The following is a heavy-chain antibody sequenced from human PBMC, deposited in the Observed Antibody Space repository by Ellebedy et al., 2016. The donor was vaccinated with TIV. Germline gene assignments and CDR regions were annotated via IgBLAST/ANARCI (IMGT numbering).Heavy chain of an antibody. J-gene: IGHJ3*02. V-gene: IGHV4-61*01. CDR2: IYYSGST. CDR1: GGSVSSDSYY. Sequence: MPSETLSLTCTVSGGSVSSDSYYWSWIRQPPGKGLEWIGYIYYSGSTNYNPSLKSRVTISRDTSKNQFSLKLSSVTAADTAVYYCASHPRYYYDSSGQPADAFDIWGQGTMVTVSS. D-gene: IGHD3-22*01. CDR3: ASHPRYYYDSSGQPADAFDI.